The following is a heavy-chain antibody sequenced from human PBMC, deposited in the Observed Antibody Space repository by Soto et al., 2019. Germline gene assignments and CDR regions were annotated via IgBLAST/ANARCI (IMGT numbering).Heavy chain of an antibody. CDR2: ISYDGSDK. Sequence: QVQLVESGRGVVQPGRSLRLSCAASGFTFSSYAMHWVRQAPGKGLEWVAVISYDGSDKYYADSVKGRFTISRDNSKNTLYLQMNSLRVEDTAVYYCASTLIRGVITTYFDYWGQGILVTVSS. V-gene: IGHV3-30-3*01. D-gene: IGHD3-10*01. J-gene: IGHJ4*02. CDR1: GFTFSSYA. CDR3: ASTLIRGVITTYFDY.